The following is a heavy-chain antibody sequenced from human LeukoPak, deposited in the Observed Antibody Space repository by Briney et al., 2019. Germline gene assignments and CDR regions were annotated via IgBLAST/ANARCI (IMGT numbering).Heavy chain of an antibody. CDR1: GFXFSSYA. CDR3: AKGYSSSWHYFDY. V-gene: IGHV3-23*01. D-gene: IGHD6-13*01. Sequence: GGSLRLSCAASGFXFSSYAISWVRQAPGKGLEWVSAISGSGGSTYYADSVKGRFTISRDNSKNTLYLQMNSLRAEDTAVYYCAKGYSSSWHYFDYWGQGTLVTVSS. J-gene: IGHJ4*02. CDR2: ISGSGGST.